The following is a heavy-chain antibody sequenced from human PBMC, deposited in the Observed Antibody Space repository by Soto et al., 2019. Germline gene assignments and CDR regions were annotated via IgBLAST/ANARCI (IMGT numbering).Heavy chain of an antibody. V-gene: IGHV4-39*01. D-gene: IGHD3-22*01. CDR3: MLGSGWEDFDY. CDR1: GGSISGSSYY. Sequence: QLQLQESGPGLVKPSETLSLTCTVSGGSISGSSYYWGWIRQPPGKGLEWIGNIYYSGSTYYNPSLKSRVAISVDTSKNQFSLKLSSVTAADTAVYYCMLGSGWEDFDYWGQGTLVTVSS. J-gene: IGHJ4*02. CDR2: IYYSGST.